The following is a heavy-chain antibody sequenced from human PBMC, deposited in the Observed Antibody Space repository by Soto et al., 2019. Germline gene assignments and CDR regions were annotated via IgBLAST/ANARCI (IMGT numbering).Heavy chain of an antibody. V-gene: IGHV3-30-3*01. CDR3: AREARDSSGFSYSFVY. CDR2: ISYDGSNK. D-gene: IGHD3-22*01. J-gene: IGHJ4*02. CDR1: GFTFSSYA. Sequence: RGSLRLSCAASGFTFSSYAMHWVRQAPGKGLEWVAVISYDGSNKYYADSVKGRFTISRDNSKNTLYLQMNSLRAEDTAVYYCAREARDSSGFSYSFVYRGQGPLRTVSS.